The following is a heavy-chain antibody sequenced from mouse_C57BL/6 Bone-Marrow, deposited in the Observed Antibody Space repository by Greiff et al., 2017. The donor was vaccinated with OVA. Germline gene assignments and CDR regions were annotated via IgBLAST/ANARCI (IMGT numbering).Heavy chain of an antibody. CDR3: SRGTAQARGGWFAY. D-gene: IGHD3-2*02. Sequence: QVQLQQSGAELAKPGASVKLSCKASGYTFTSYWMHWVKQRPGPGLEWIGYINPSSGYTKYNQKFKDKATLTADKSSSTAYMQLSSLTYEDSAVYYCSRGTAQARGGWFAYWGQGTLVTVSA. CDR1: GYTFTSYW. J-gene: IGHJ3*01. CDR2: INPSSGYT. V-gene: IGHV1-7*01.